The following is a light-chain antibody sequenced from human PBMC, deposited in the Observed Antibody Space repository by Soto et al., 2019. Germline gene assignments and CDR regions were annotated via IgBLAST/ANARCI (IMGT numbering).Light chain of an antibody. V-gene: IGKV1-39*01. CDR2: AAS. Sequence: DIQMTQSPSSLSASVGDKITITCRASQSISRYLNWYQQKPGKPPNLLIYAASNLKSGIPSRFSGSGFGTEFTLTISSLQPEDFATYHCQHSYTSPFTFGPGTKVDIK. CDR3: QHSYTSPFT. J-gene: IGKJ3*01. CDR1: QSISRY.